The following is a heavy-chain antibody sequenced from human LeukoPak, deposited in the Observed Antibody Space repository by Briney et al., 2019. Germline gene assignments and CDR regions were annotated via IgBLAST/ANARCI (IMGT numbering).Heavy chain of an antibody. Sequence: ASVKVPCKASGYTFTGYYMHWVRQAPGQGLEWMGWINPNSGGTNYAQKFQGRVTMTRDTSISTAYMELSRLRSDDTAVYYCAGYYDILTGYHAAFDIWGQGTMVTVSS. J-gene: IGHJ3*02. CDR1: GYTFTGYY. D-gene: IGHD3-9*01. CDR3: AGYYDILTGYHAAFDI. V-gene: IGHV1-2*02. CDR2: INPNSGGT.